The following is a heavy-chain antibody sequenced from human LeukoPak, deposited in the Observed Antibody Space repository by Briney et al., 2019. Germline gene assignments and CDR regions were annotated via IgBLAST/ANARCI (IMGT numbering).Heavy chain of an antibody. CDR3: AKLLAGTATDSNDY. CDR1: GFTFSSYS. V-gene: IGHV3-21*01. D-gene: IGHD5-18*01. J-gene: IGHJ4*02. Sequence: GGSLRLSCAASGFTFSSYSMNWVRQAPGKGLEWVSSISSSSSYIYYADSVKGRFTISRDNSKNTLYLQMNSLRAEDTAVYYCAKLLAGTATDSNDYWGQGTLVTVSS. CDR2: ISSSSSYI.